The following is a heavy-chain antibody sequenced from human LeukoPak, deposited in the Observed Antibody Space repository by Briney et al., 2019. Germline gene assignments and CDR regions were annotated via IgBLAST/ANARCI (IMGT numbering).Heavy chain of an antibody. V-gene: IGHV4-39*01. CDR2: IYYSGST. D-gene: IGHD5-24*01. CDR1: GGSISSSSYY. CDR3: ARLRRDGYKPRDY. Sequence: SETLSLTCTVSGGSISSSSYYWGWIRQPPGKGLGWIGSIYYSGSTYYNPSLKSRVTISVDTSKNQFSLKLSSVTAADTAVYYCARLRRDGYKPRDYWGQGTLVTVSS. J-gene: IGHJ4*02.